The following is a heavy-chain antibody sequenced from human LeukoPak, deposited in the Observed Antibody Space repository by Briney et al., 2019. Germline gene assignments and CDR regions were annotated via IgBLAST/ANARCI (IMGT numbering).Heavy chain of an antibody. CDR2: IRYDGSNK. CDR1: GFTFSSYG. V-gene: IGHV3-30*02. CDR3: GKDYDSSGYTDY. Sequence: GGSLRLSCAASGFTFSSYGMHWVRQAPGRGLEWVAFIRYDGSNKYYADSVKGRFTISRDNSKNTLYLQMNSLRAEDTAVYYCGKDYDSSGYTDYWGQGTLVTVSS. J-gene: IGHJ4*02. D-gene: IGHD3-22*01.